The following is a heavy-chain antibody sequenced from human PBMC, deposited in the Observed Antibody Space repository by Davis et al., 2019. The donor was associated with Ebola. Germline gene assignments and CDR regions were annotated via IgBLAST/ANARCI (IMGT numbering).Heavy chain of an antibody. Sequence: GGSLRLSCAISGFTFKDYAMTWVRQAPGKGLDWVSFIRADSSSTYYADSVKGRFTVSRDNAKNSLYLQMNSLRAEDTAVYYCARDSPIFLTWGQGTTVTVSS. CDR3: ARDSPIFLT. D-gene: IGHD2-21*01. CDR2: IRADSSST. J-gene: IGHJ6*02. CDR1: GFTFKDYA. V-gene: IGHV3-23*01.